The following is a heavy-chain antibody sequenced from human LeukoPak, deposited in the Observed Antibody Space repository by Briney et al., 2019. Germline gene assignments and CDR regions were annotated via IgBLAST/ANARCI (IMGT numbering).Heavy chain of an antibody. V-gene: IGHV4-59*01. D-gene: IGHD4-11*01. CDR1: GGAMSGYY. CDR3: ARLRGNYFPDY. J-gene: IGHJ4*02. CDR2: IHYSGST. Sequence: PSETLSLTCTVSGGAMSGYYWTWIRQSPGRRLEWIAYIHYSGSTNYNSSLKSRVTISVDTSKNQFSLRLNSVTAADTAVYYCARLRGNYFPDYWGQGTLVTVSS.